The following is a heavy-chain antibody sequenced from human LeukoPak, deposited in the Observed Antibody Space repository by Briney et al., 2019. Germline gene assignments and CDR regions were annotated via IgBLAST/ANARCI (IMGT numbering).Heavy chain of an antibody. CDR3: ARLTVTTHAFDY. J-gene: IGHJ4*02. Sequence: SGPTLMNPTQTLTLTCTFSGFSLSTSGMCVSWIRQPPGKALEWLARIDWDDDKYYSTSLKTRLTISKDTSKNQVVLTMTNMDPVDTATYYCARLTVTTHAFDYWGQGTLVTVSS. CDR1: GFSLSTSGMC. V-gene: IGHV2-70*11. D-gene: IGHD4-11*01. CDR2: IDWDDDK.